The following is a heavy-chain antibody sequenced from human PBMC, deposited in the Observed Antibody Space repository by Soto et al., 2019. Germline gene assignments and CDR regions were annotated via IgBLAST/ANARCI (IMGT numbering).Heavy chain of an antibody. CDR1: GFTFSSYA. J-gene: IGHJ6*02. Sequence: QVQLVESGGGVVQPGRSLRLSCAASGFTFSSYAMHWVRQAPGKGLEWVAVISYDGSNKYYADSVKGRFTISRDNSKNTLYLQMNSLRAEDTAVNYCARTLGIAVAGIRYYSGMDVWGQGTTVTVSS. V-gene: IGHV3-30-3*01. CDR2: ISYDGSNK. CDR3: ARTLGIAVAGIRYYSGMDV. D-gene: IGHD6-19*01.